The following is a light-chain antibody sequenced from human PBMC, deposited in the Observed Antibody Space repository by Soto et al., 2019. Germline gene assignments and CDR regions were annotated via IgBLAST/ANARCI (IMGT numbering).Light chain of an antibody. CDR1: QGISSF. CDR2: AAS. J-gene: IGKJ5*01. V-gene: IGKV1-9*01. CDR3: QQLESYPIT. Sequence: IQLTQSPSSLSASVGDRVTITCRASQGISSFLAWYHQKPGKAPKLLISAASTLQSGVPSRFSGSGSGTDFTLTISSLQPEDSATYYCQQLESYPITFGQGTRLEIK.